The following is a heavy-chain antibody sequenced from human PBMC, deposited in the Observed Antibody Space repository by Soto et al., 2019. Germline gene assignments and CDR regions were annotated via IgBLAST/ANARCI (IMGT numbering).Heavy chain of an antibody. CDR1: GFSLSGSGMR. V-gene: IGHV2-70*04. CDR3: ARALYGMDV. J-gene: IGHJ6*02. CDR2: IDWEDTK. Sequence: SGPTLVNPIQTLTLTCTVSGFSLSGSGMRVTWIRQPPGKALEWLARIDWEDTKLYSTSLKTRLTISKDTSKNQVVLTMTTVDPADTGTYYCARALYGMDVWGQGTTVTVSS.